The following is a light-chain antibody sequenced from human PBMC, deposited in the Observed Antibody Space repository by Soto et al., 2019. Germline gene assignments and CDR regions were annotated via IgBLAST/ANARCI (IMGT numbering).Light chain of an antibody. CDR1: QSVSSSY. V-gene: IGKV3-20*01. Sequence: EIVLTQSPGTLSLSPGERATLSCRASQSVSSSYLAWYQQKPGQAPRLLIYGASSRSTGIPDRFSGSRSGIDFTLTIGILEDEDFAVYYCQQYGSSLWTFEQGTKEEIK. CDR3: QQYGSSLWT. CDR2: GAS. J-gene: IGKJ1*01.